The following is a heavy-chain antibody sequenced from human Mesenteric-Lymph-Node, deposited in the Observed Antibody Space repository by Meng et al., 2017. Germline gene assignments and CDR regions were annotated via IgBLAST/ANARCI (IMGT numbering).Heavy chain of an antibody. J-gene: IGHJ6*02. CDR1: GYSISSGYY. CDR3: ARGGYNLYYYYYYGMDV. CDR2: IYESEST. Sequence: GSLRLSCAVSGYSISSGYYWGWIRQPPGTGLEWIGTIYESESTFYNLSLESRVSISVDTSKNEFSLSLTSVTAADTAVYYCARGGYNLYYYYYYGMDVWGQGTTVTVSS. D-gene: IGHD5-24*01. V-gene: IGHV4-38-2*01.